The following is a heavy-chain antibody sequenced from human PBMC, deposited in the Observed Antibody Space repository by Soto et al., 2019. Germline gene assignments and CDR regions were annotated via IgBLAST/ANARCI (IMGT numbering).Heavy chain of an antibody. CDR2: ISYDGSDK. CDR3: XXXXXXXXXXXXX. V-gene: IGHV3-30*03. CDR1: GFTFSSYG. J-gene: IGHJ1*01. Sequence: QVQLVESGGGVVQPGRSLRLSCAASGFTFSSYGMHWVRQAPGKGLEWVAVISYDGSDKYYADSVKGRFTISRDNSNNTLYLQMXXXXXXXXAXXXXXXXXXXXXXXXXXWXQGTLVTVSS.